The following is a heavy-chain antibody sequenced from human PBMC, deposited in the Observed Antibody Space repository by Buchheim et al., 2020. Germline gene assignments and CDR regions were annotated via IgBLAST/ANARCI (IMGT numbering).Heavy chain of an antibody. Sequence: EVQLVESGGGLVQPGGSLRLSCGASGFTFSGSNMIWVRQPPGKGLEGVLFITSDGSRVEYADSVKGRFTVSRDNARSSLQLQMNSLRVEDTAIYYCARRRGRDGFSPLIDYWGQRTL. CDR3: ARRRGRDGFSPLIDY. D-gene: IGHD5-24*01. V-gene: IGHV3-48*04. J-gene: IGHJ4*02. CDR1: GFTFSGSN. CDR2: ITSDGSRV.